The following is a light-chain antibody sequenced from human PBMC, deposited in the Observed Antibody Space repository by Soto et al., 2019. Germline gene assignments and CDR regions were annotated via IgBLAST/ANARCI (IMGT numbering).Light chain of an antibody. Sequence: ENVLTQSPGTLSLSPGERATLSCRASQSVSSSYLAWYQQKPGQAPRLLIYGASSRATGIPDRFSGSGSGTDFTLTISRLEAEDFAVYYCHQYDSSPLTFGGGTKVEIK. V-gene: IGKV3-20*01. CDR1: QSVSSSY. CDR3: HQYDSSPLT. CDR2: GAS. J-gene: IGKJ4*01.